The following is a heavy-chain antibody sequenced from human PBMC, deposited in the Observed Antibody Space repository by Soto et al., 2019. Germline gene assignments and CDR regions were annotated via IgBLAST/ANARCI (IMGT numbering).Heavy chain of an antibody. J-gene: IGHJ4*02. Sequence: GASVKVSCKASGGTFSSYAISWVRQAPGQGLEWMGGIIPIFGTANYAQKFQGRVTITADESTSTAYMELSSLRSEDTAVYYCARDRHRYCSSTSCYNPNFDYWGQGTLVTVSS. CDR2: IIPIFGTA. D-gene: IGHD2-2*02. CDR1: GGTFSSYA. CDR3: ARDRHRYCSSTSCYNPNFDY. V-gene: IGHV1-69*13.